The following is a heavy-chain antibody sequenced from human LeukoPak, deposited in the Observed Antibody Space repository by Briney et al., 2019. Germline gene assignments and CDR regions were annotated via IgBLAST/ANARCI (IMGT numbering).Heavy chain of an antibody. J-gene: IGHJ4*02. CDR1: GFTLSNYC. V-gene: IGHV3-48*01. D-gene: IGHD6-19*01. CDR3: ARDKASSGWHYFDS. Sequence: QSGGSLRLSCAASGFTLSNYCMNWVRQAPGKGLEWISYIDSRSNTMLYADSVKGRFTVSRDNAKNSLYLQMNSLRAEDTAVYFCARDKASSGWHYFDSWGQGTLVTVSS. CDR2: IDSRSNTM.